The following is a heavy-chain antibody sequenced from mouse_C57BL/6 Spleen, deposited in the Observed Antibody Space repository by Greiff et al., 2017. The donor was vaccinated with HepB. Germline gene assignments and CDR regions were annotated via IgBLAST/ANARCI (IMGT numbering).Heavy chain of an antibody. D-gene: IGHD2-4*01. Sequence: EVQLVESGGGLVQPKGSLKLSCAASGFTFNTYAMHWVRQAPGKGLEWVARIRSKSSNYATYYADSVKDRFTISRDDSQSMLYLQMNNLKTEDTAMYDCVRDGAIYYDYDGAWFAYWGQGTLVTVSA. V-gene: IGHV10-3*01. J-gene: IGHJ3*01. CDR3: VRDGAIYYDYDGAWFAY. CDR1: GFTFNTYA. CDR2: IRSKSSNYAT.